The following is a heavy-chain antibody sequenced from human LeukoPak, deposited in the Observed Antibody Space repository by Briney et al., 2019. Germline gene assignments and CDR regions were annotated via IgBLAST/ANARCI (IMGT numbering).Heavy chain of an antibody. CDR2: INYSGST. Sequence: PSETLSLTCTVSGGSISSSSYYWGWIRQPPGKGLEWIGSINYSGSTYYNPSLKSRVTISVDTSKNQFSLKLSSVTAADTAVYYCAASSGRNWGQGTLVTVSS. D-gene: IGHD1-26*01. J-gene: IGHJ4*02. CDR3: AASSGRN. V-gene: IGHV4-39*01. CDR1: GGSISSSSYY.